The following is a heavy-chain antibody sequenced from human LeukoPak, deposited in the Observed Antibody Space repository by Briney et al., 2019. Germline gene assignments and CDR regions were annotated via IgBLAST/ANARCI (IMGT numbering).Heavy chain of an antibody. V-gene: IGHV4-39*01. CDR3: ARTPALFSSTSFDWFDP. Sequence: KSSETLSLTCTVSGGSISSSSYHWGWIRQPPGKGLEWIGSIYYSGNTYYNPSLKSRVTISVDTSKNQFSLKLSSVTAADTAVYYCARTPALFSSTSFDWFDPWGQGTLVTVSS. CDR2: IYYSGNT. J-gene: IGHJ5*02. D-gene: IGHD2-2*01. CDR1: GGSISSSSYH.